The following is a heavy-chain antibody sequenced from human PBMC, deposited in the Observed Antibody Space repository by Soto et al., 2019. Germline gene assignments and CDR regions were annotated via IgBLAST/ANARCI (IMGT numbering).Heavy chain of an antibody. CDR2: ISSRSSAI. Sequence: EVQLVESGGALVKPGGSLRLSCAASGFTFSRYNMNWVRQAPEKGLEWVSSISSRSSAIYYADSVKGRFPISRDNAKNSLSLQMSNLRAEDTAVYYCATGYYDSSGYYFDYWGQGTLVTVSS. D-gene: IGHD3-22*01. J-gene: IGHJ4*02. CDR1: GFTFSRYN. CDR3: ATGYYDSSGYYFDY. V-gene: IGHV3-21*01.